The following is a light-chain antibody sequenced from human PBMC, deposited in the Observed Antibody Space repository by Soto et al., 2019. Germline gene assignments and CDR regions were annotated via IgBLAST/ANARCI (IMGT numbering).Light chain of an antibody. CDR2: YAF. J-gene: IGKJ5*01. CDR3: QQYDNLPIT. Sequence: DIHLTQSPSSLSASLGDGVTITSQASQDITRSLNWYQQKPGKAPKLLIYYAFTLETGVPSRFSGGGSGADFTFTISSLQPEDIATYYCQQYDNLPITFGQGTRLEI. CDR1: QDITRS. V-gene: IGKV1-33*01.